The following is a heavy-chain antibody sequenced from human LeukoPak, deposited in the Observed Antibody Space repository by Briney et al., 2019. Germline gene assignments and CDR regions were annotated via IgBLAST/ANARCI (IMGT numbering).Heavy chain of an antibody. CDR1: GGSFSGYY. V-gene: IGHV4-34*01. CDR2: INHSGST. J-gene: IGHJ5*02. D-gene: IGHD5-18*01. Sequence: SETLSLTCAVYGGSFSGYYWSWIRQPPGKGLEWIGEINHSGSTNYNPSLKSRVTISVDTSKNQLSLKLSSVTAADTAVYYCARGVHYSYGPWGQGTLVTVSS. CDR3: ARGVHYSYGP.